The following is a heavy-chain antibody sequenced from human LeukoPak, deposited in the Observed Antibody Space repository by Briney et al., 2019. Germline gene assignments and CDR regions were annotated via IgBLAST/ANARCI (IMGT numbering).Heavy chain of an antibody. CDR1: GFSFRDYP. CDR2: ISSSSSYI. V-gene: IGHV3-21*01. D-gene: IGHD6-13*01. J-gene: IGHJ4*02. Sequence: GGSLRLSCEAAGFSFRDYPMGWVRRASGKGLEWVSSISSSSSYIYYADSVKGRFTISRDNAKNSLYLQMNSLRAEDTAVYYCARTEEQQLGDPFGYWGQGTLVTVSS. CDR3: ARTEEQQLGDPFGY.